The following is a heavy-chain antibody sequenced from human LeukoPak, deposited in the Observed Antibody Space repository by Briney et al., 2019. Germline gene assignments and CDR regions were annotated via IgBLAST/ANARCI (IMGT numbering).Heavy chain of an antibody. V-gene: IGHV3-7*01. CDR3: AREASDYYDSSGGFDY. CDR2: IKQDGSEK. J-gene: IGHJ4*02. CDR1: GFTFSSYW. D-gene: IGHD3-22*01. Sequence: GGSLRLSCAASGFTFSSYWMSWVRQAPGKGLEWVANIKQDGSEKYYVDSVKGRFTISRDNAKNSLYLQMNSLRAEDTAVYYCAREASDYYDSSGGFDYWGQGTLVTVSS.